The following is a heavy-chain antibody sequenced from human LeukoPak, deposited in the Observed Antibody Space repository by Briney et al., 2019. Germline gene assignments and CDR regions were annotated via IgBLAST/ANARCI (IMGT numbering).Heavy chain of an antibody. CDR1: GFTFDDYG. Sequence: PGGSLRLSCAASGFTFDDYGMSWVRQAPGKGLEWVSGINWNGGSTGYADSVKGRFTISRDNAKNSLYLQMNSLRAEDTALYYCARDLLFDSGYDWGIDYWGQGTLVTVSS. CDR3: ARDLLFDSGYDWGIDY. J-gene: IGHJ4*02. D-gene: IGHD5-12*01. V-gene: IGHV3-20*04. CDR2: INWNGGST.